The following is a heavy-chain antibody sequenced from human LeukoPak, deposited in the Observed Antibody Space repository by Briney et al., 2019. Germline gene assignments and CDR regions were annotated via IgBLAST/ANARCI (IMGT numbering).Heavy chain of an antibody. Sequence: GESLRLSCAASGFTFSSYAKSWVRQAPGKGLEWASTISGSGGSTYYADSVKGRFTISRDNSKNTLYLQMNSLRAEDTAVYYCAKVVGATTRGYFDYWGQGTLVTVSS. D-gene: IGHD1-26*01. J-gene: IGHJ4*02. CDR2: ISGSGGST. CDR3: AKVVGATTRGYFDY. CDR1: GFTFSSYA. V-gene: IGHV3-23*01.